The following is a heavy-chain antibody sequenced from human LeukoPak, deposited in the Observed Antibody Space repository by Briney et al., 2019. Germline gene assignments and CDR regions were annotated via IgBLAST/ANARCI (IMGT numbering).Heavy chain of an antibody. CDR1: GFTFSSYA. J-gene: IGHJ6*02. D-gene: IGHD6-19*01. CDR3: ARDNDSSGWYRYYYYGMDV. Sequence: GGSLRLSCAASGFTFSSYAMSWVRQAPGKGLEWVSAISGSGGSTYYADSVKGRFTISRDNSKNTLYLQMNSLRAEDTAVYYCARDNDSSGWYRYYYYGMDVWGQGTTVTVSS. V-gene: IGHV3-23*01. CDR2: ISGSGGST.